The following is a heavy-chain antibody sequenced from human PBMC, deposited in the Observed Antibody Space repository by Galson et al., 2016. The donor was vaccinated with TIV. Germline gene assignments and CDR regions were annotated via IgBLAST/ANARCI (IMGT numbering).Heavy chain of an antibody. CDR1: GHNFTNYY. Sequence: VKVSCKVSGHNFTNYYMHWMQQAPGKGFEWMGHVDPEDGKTKYAAKFQGRVTMTADTSTDTAYMELSYLRSEDTAIYYCTTVRLRGSGGMDVWGQGATVIVSS. V-gene: IGHV1-69-2*01. CDR2: VDPEDGKT. J-gene: IGHJ6*02. CDR3: TTVRLRGSGGMDV. D-gene: IGHD2-8*01.